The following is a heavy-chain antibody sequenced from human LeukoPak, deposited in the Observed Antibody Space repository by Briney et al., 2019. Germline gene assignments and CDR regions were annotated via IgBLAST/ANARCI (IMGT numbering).Heavy chain of an antibody. D-gene: IGHD5-24*01. CDR1: GYTFTSYD. V-gene: IGHV1-8*01. J-gene: IGHJ4*02. CDR3: ARGERRDGYSDY. Sequence: GASVKVSCKASGYTFTSYDINWGRQAPGQGLEWMGWMNPNSGNTGYAQKFQGRVTMTRNTSISTAYMELSSLSSEDTAVYYCARGERRDGYSDYWGQGTLVTVSS. CDR2: MNPNSGNT.